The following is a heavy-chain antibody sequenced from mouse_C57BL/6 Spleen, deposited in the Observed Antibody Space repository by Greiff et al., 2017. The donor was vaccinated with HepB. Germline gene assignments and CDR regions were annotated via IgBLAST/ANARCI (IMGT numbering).Heavy chain of an antibody. Sequence: QVQLQQPGAELVRPGSSVKLSCKASGYTFTSYWMHWVKQRPIQGLEWIGNIDPSDSETHYNQKFKDKATLTVDKSSSTANMQLSSLTSEDSAVYYCATPYYYSSSYWYFDVWGTGTTVTVSS. CDR2: IDPSDSET. V-gene: IGHV1-52*01. CDR3: ATPYYYSSSYWYFDV. D-gene: IGHD1-1*01. CDR1: GYTFTSYW. J-gene: IGHJ1*03.